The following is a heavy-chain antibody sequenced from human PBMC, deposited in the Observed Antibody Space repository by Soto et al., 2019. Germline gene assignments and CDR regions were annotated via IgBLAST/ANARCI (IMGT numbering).Heavy chain of an antibody. CDR3: AGTLLEWIAAAGYYYYGMDV. V-gene: IGHV1-69*13. CDR1: GGTFSSYA. J-gene: IGHJ6*02. D-gene: IGHD6-13*01. CDR2: IIPIFGTA. Sequence: GASVKVSCKASGGTFSSYAISWVRQAPGQGLEWTGGIIPIFGTANYAQKFQGRVTITADESTSTAYMELSSLRSEDTAVYYCAGTLLEWIAAAGYYYYGMDVWGQGTTVTVSS.